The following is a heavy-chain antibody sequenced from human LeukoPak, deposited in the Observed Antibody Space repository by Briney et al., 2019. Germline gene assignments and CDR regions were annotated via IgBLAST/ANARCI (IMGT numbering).Heavy chain of an antibody. V-gene: IGHV3-21*01. Sequence: GGSLRLSCAASGFTFSSYSMNWVRQALGKGLEWVSSICSSSSYIYYADSVKGRFTISRDTAKNSLYLQMYSVRDEDTAVYYTVRDYEASYHDYWGQGTRVTVAS. CDR1: GFTFSSYS. CDR3: VRDYEASYHDY. CDR2: ICSSSSYI. D-gene: IGHD5-18*01. J-gene: IGHJ4*02.